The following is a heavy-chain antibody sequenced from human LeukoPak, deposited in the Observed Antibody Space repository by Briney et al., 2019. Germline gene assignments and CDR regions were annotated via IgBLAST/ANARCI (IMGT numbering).Heavy chain of an antibody. Sequence: ASETLSLTCTVSGYSISSGYYWGWIRQPPGKGLEGIGSIYHSGSTYYNLSLKSRVTISVDTSKNQFSLKLSSVTAADTAVYYCARTLAARGCYYYYMDVWGKGTTVTVSS. CDR2: IYHSGST. V-gene: IGHV4-38-2*02. D-gene: IGHD6-6*01. CDR1: GYSISSGYY. CDR3: ARTLAARGCYYYYMDV. J-gene: IGHJ6*03.